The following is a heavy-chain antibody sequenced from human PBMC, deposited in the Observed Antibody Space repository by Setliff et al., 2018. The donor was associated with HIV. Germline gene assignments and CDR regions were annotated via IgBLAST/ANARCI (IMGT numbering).Heavy chain of an antibody. J-gene: IGHJ4*02. D-gene: IGHD3-3*01. CDR2: IYSGGST. CDR1: GFTVSSNY. Sequence: GGSLRLSCAASGFTVSSNYMSWVRQAPGKGLEWVSVIYSGGSTYYADSVKGRFTISRDNSKNTLYLQMNSLRAEDTAVYYCTRDPKYYDFWSGYPHPFDYWGQGTLVTVSS. CDR3: TRDPKYYDFWSGYPHPFDY. V-gene: IGHV3-53*01.